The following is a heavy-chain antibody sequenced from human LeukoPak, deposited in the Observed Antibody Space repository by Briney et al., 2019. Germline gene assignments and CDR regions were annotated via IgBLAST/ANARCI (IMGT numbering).Heavy chain of an antibody. D-gene: IGHD5-24*01. J-gene: IGHJ4*02. Sequence: PGGSLRLSCAASGFTFDTYSMTWVRQAPGKGLEWISHISAASHGIKYVASVKGRFTISRDNAKNSVFLQVTSLRPEDTAVYYCARGEYHQDGIGSNRFDNWGQGALVTVSS. V-gene: IGHV3-48*01. CDR3: ARGEYHQDGIGSNRFDN. CDR1: GFTFDTYS. CDR2: ISAASHGI.